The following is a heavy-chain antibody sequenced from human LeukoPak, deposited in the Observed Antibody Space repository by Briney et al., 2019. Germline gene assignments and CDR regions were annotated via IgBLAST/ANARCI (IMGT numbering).Heavy chain of an antibody. D-gene: IGHD3-10*01. CDR3: AASGSYYNPFDY. V-gene: IGHV4-30-4*01. CDR1: GGSISSGDYY. J-gene: IGHJ4*02. CDR2: IYYSGST. Sequence: SETLSLTCTVSGGSISSGDYYWSWIRQPPGKGLEWIGYIYYSGSTYYNPSLKSRVTISVDTSKNQFSLKLSSVTAADTAVYYCAASGSYYNPFDYWGQGTLVTVSS.